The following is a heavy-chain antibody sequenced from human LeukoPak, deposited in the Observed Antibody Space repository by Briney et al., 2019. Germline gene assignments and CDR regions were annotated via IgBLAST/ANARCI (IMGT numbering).Heavy chain of an antibody. CDR3: ARGASAGSVDY. CDR2: INHSGST. V-gene: IGHV4-34*01. J-gene: IGHJ4*02. D-gene: IGHD3-10*01. Sequence: SEALSLTCTVSGGSISGYYWTWIRQPPGRGLEWIGEINHSGSTNYNPSLRSRVTISVDTSKNQFSLKLPSVTAADTAVYYCARGASAGSVDYWGQGTLVTVSS. CDR1: GGSISGYY.